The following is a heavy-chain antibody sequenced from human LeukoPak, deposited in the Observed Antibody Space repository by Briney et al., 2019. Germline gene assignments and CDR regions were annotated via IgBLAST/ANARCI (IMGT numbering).Heavy chain of an antibody. J-gene: IGHJ4*02. CDR1: GFTFSSYG. V-gene: IGHV3-30*18. CDR2: ISYDGSNK. Sequence: GGSPRLSCAASGFTFSSYGMHWVRQAPGEGLEWVAVISYDGSNKYYADSVKGRFTISRDNSKNTLYLQMNSLRAEDTAVYYCAKDRDWYYFDYWGQGTLVTVSS. D-gene: IGHD5-24*01. CDR3: AKDRDWYYFDY.